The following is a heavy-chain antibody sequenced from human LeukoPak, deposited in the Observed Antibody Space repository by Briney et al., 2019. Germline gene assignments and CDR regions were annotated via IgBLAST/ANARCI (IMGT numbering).Heavy chain of an antibody. CDR3: ARVNSDAFDI. V-gene: IGHV1-46*01. J-gene: IGHJ3*02. Sequence: GASVKVSCKASGYTFTSYGITWVRQAPGQGLEWMGIINPSGGSTSYAQKFQGRVTMTRDTSTSTVYMELSSLRSEDTAVYYCARVNSDAFDIWGQGTMVTVSS. CDR2: INPSGGST. CDR1: GYTFTSYG.